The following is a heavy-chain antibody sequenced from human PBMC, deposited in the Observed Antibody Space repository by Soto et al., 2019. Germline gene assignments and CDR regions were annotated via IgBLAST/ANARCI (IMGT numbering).Heavy chain of an antibody. V-gene: IGHV3-23*01. CDR3: TKDAEDDDFAFDK. CDR1: GFSFSNYG. D-gene: IGHD3-3*01. J-gene: IGHJ3*02. Sequence: EVQLLESGGGLVQPGGSLRLSCATSGFSFSNYGMKWVRQAPGKGLEWVSGITKTGRSTFIADSVRVRFTISRDNLKNIMYLQMNSLRVDDTALYYCTKDAEDDDFAFDKCGQGTMVTVTS. CDR2: ITKTGRST.